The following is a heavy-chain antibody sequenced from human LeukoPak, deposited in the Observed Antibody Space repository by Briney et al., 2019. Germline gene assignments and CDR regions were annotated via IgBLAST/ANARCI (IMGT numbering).Heavy chain of an antibody. Sequence: PGGSLRLSCAASGFTFSSYAMHWVRQAPGKGLEWVAVISYDGSNKYYADSVKGRFTISRDNSKNTLYLQMNSLRAEDTAVYYCAREDDNWYFDLWGRGTLVTVSS. CDR1: GFTFSSYA. J-gene: IGHJ2*01. V-gene: IGHV3-30-3*01. CDR3: AREDDNWYFDL. CDR2: ISYDGSNK.